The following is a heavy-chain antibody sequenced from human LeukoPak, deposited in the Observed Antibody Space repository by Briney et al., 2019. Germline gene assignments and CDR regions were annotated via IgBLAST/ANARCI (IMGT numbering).Heavy chain of an antibody. Sequence: TSETLSLTCTVSGGSISSGDYYWSWIRQPPGKGLEWIGYIYYSGSTYYNPSLKSRVTISVDTPKNQFSLKLSSVTAADTAVYYCARTGAGYYYYYMDVWGKGTTVTVSS. CDR3: ARTGAGYYYYYMDV. CDR1: GGSISSGDYY. J-gene: IGHJ6*03. V-gene: IGHV4-30-4*01. D-gene: IGHD1-26*01. CDR2: IYYSGST.